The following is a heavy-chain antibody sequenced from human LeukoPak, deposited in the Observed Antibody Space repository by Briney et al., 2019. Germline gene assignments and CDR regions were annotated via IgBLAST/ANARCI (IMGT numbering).Heavy chain of an antibody. V-gene: IGHV1-2*02. D-gene: IGHD6-6*01. J-gene: IGHJ5*02. CDR2: INPNSGGT. CDR1: GYTFTGYY. Sequence: ASVKVSCKASGYTFTGYYMHWVRQAPGQGLEWMGWINPNSGGTNYAQKFQGRVTMTRDTSISTAYMGLSRLRSDDTAVYYCARDSSSSGWFDPWGQGTLVTVSS. CDR3: ARDSSSSGWFDP.